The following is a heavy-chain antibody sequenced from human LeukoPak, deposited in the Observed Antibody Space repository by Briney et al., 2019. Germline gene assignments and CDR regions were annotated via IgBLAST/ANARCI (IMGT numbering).Heavy chain of an antibody. J-gene: IGHJ3*02. D-gene: IGHD1-26*01. V-gene: IGHV4-61*02. CDR2: IYTSGST. CDR3: AIVGATGGAFDI. Sequence: PSETLSLTCTVSGGSISSGSYYWSWIRQPAGKGPEWIGRIYTSGSTNYNPSLKSRVTISVDTSKNQFSLKLSSVTAADTAVYYCAIVGATGGAFDIWGQGTMVTVSS. CDR1: GGSISSGSYY.